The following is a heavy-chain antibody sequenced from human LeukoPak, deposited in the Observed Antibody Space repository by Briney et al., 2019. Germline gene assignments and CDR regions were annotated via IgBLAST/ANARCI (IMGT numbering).Heavy chain of an antibody. J-gene: IGHJ4*02. V-gene: IGHV1-46*01. CDR3: ARDSLYGVVDY. CDR2: INPSGGST. CDR1: XYTXTSYY. Sequence: ASXXVXCXAXXYTXTSYYIHWVRQAPGQGLEWMGIINPSGGSTSYAQKFQGRVTMTRDTSTSTVYMYLSSLRSEDTAVYYCARDSLYGVVDYWGQGTLVTVSS. D-gene: IGHD4-17*01.